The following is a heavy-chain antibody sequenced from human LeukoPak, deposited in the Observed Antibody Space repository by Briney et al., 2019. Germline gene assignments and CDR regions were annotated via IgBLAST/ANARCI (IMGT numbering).Heavy chain of an antibody. J-gene: IGHJ4*02. D-gene: IGHD5-18*01. CDR2: INSDGSTL. Sequence: PGGSLRLSCAASGFSLSGSWMHWVRQAPGKGLVWVSRINSDGSTLTYADSVRVRFTTSRDNAKNTLYLQMNSLRAEDTAVYYCVRVREETVMVIVDYWGQGTLVTVSS. CDR1: GFSLSGSW. CDR3: VRVREETVMVIVDY. V-gene: IGHV3-74*01.